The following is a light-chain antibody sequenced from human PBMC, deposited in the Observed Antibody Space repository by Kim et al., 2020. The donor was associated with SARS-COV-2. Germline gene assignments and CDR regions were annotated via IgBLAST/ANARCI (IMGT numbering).Light chain of an antibody. J-gene: IGLJ2*01. V-gene: IGLV3-1*01. CDR2: QDS. CDR1: KLGDKY. CDR3: QAWDSSTGV. Sequence: VSPGQTANITCSGDKLGDKYACWYQQKPGQSPVLVIYQDSKRPSGIPERFSGSNSGNTATLTISGTQAMDEADYYCQAWDSSTGVFGGGTQLTVL.